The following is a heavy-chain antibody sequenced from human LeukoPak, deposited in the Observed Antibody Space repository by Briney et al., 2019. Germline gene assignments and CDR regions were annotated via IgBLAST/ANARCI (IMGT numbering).Heavy chain of an antibody. Sequence: GGSLRLSCAASGFTFSSYAMSWVRQAPGKGLEWVSVISGSGGSTYYADSVKGRFTISRDNSNNTLYLKMNSLRDEDTTVYYCAKLTMIVEVGYWGQGTLVTVSS. D-gene: IGHD3-22*01. CDR3: AKLTMIVEVGY. CDR2: ISGSGGST. J-gene: IGHJ4*02. V-gene: IGHV3-23*01. CDR1: GFTFSSYA.